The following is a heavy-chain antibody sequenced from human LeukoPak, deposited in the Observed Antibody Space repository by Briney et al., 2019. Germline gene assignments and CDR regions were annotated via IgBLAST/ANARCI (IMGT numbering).Heavy chain of an antibody. J-gene: IGHJ4*02. CDR1: GGTFSSYA. Sequence: GSSVKVSCKASGGTFSSYAISWVRQAPGQGLEWMGGIIPIFGTANYAQKFQGRVTITADESTSTAYMELSSLRSEDTAVYYCARSFPGIAAAGTGGYWGQGTLVTVSS. D-gene: IGHD6-13*01. CDR2: IIPIFGTA. V-gene: IGHV1-69*01. CDR3: ARSFPGIAAAGTGGY.